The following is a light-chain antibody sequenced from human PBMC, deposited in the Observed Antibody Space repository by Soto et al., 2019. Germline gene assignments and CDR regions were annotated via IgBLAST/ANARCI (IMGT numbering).Light chain of an antibody. J-gene: IGLJ3*02. V-gene: IGLV2-14*01. CDR1: SSDIGAYNY. CDR2: KVS. Sequence: QSALTQPASVSGSPGQSITISCTGTSSDIGAYNYVSWYQQHPGKAPKLIIYKVSIRPSGLSNRFSGSKSGNAASLTISGLQAEDEADYYCSSKTSTTTVVFGGGTKLTVL. CDR3: SSKTSTTTVV.